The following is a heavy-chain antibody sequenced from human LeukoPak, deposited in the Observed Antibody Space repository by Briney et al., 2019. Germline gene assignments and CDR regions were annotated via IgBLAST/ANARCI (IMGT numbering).Heavy chain of an antibody. J-gene: IGHJ3*02. CDR3: ARPYEDYDSRPIDAFDI. CDR1: GGSFSGYY. Sequence: SETLSLTCAVYGGSFSGYYWGWIRQPPGKGLEWIGSIYYSGSTYYNPSLKSRVTISVDTSKNQFSLKLSSVTAADTAVYYCARPYEDYDSRPIDAFDIWGQGTMVTVSS. D-gene: IGHD3-22*01. V-gene: IGHV4-34*01. CDR2: IYYSGST.